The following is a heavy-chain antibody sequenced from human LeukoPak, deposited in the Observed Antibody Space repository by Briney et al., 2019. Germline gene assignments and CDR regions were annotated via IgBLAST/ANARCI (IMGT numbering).Heavy chain of an antibody. V-gene: IGHV4-34*01. D-gene: IGHD3-10*01. CDR2: INHSGST. CDR1: GGSFSGYY. Sequence: PSETLSLTCAVYGGSFSGYYWSWIRQPPGKGLEWIGEINHSGSTNYNPSLKSRVTISVDTSKNQFSLKLSSVTAADTAVYYCARGPPQLLWFGELLSVYFDYWGQGTLVTVSS. CDR3: ARGPPQLLWFGELLSVYFDY. J-gene: IGHJ4*02.